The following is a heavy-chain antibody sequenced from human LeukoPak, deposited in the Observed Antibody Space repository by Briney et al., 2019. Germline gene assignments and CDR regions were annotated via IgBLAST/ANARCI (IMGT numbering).Heavy chain of an antibody. J-gene: IGHJ5*02. Sequence: GGSLRLSCAASGFTFSSYAMTWVRQAPGQGLEWVSGISGSGSSTYYADSVKGRFTISRDNSKNTLYLQMNSLRAEDTAVHYCAKARGTVGAALNHWGQGTLVTVSS. CDR3: AKARGTVGAALNH. V-gene: IGHV3-23*01. CDR2: ISGSGSST. D-gene: IGHD1-26*01. CDR1: GFTFSSYA.